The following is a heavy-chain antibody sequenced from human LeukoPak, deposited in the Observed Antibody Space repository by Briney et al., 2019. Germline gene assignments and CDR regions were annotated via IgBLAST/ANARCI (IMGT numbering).Heavy chain of an antibody. V-gene: IGHV3-11*01. CDR1: GFIFSDHY. J-gene: IGHJ4*02. CDR2: INGGGTVT. CDR3: ASLDWNLDY. Sequence: PGGSLRLSCAASGFIFSDHYVSWIRQAPGKGLEWISYINGGGTVTYYADSVKGRFTISSDNSKNILYLQMNSLTAEDTVMYYCASLDWNLDYWGQGTLVAVSS. D-gene: IGHD1-1*01.